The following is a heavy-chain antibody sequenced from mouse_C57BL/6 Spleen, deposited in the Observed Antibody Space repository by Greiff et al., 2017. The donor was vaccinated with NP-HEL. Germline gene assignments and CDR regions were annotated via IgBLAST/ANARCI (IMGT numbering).Heavy chain of an antibody. D-gene: IGHD1-1*01. CDR1: GYSITSGYY. V-gene: IGHV3-6*01. Sequence: LQESGPGLVKPSQSLSLTCSVTGYSITSGYYWNWIRQFPGNKLEWMGYISYDGSNNYNPSLKNRISITRDTSKNQFFLKLNSVTTEDTATYYCARDKDYSWFAYWGQGTLVTVSA. CDR3: ARDKDYSWFAY. CDR2: ISYDGSN. J-gene: IGHJ3*01.